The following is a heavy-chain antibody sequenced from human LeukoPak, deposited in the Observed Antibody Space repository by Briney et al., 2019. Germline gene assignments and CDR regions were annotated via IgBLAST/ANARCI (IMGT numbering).Heavy chain of an antibody. Sequence: GGSLRLSCAASGFTFSSYAMSWVRQAPGKGLEWVSAISGSGGSTYYADSVKGRFTISRDNSKNTLYLQMDSLRAEDTAVYYCAKEGAASSGWYGDAFDIWGQGTMVTVSS. D-gene: IGHD6-19*01. V-gene: IGHV3-23*01. J-gene: IGHJ3*02. CDR3: AKEGAASSGWYGDAFDI. CDR2: ISGSGGST. CDR1: GFTFSSYA.